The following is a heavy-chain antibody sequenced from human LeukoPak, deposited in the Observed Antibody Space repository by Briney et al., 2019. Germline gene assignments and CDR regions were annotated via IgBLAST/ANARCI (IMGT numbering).Heavy chain of an antibody. CDR1: GGSISSYY. Sequence: SETLSLTCTVSGGSISSYYWSWIRQPPGKGLEWIGYSNYRGSTDYNPSLKSRVTFSVDTSKNQFSLRLSSVTAADTAVYYCGRRTYYDTLTGYDYWYFDLWGQGALVTVSS. CDR2: SNYRGST. CDR3: GRRTYYDTLTGYDYWYFDL. V-gene: IGHV4-59*01. J-gene: IGHJ2*01. D-gene: IGHD3-9*01.